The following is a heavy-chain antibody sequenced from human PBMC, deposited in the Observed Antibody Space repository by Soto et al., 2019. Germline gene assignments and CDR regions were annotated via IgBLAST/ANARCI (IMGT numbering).Heavy chain of an antibody. Sequence: SGGSLRLSCAASGFTFSSYWMHWVRQAPGKGLVWVSRINSDGSSTSYADSVKGRFTISRDNAKNTLYLQMNSLRAEDTAVYYCARERGITIFGVAPTYYFEYWGQGTLVTVSS. J-gene: IGHJ4*02. D-gene: IGHD3-3*01. V-gene: IGHV3-74*01. CDR3: ARERGITIFGVAPTYYFEY. CDR2: INSDGSST. CDR1: GFTFSSYW.